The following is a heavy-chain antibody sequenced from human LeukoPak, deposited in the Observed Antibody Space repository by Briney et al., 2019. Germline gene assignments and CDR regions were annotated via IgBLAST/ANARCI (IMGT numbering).Heavy chain of an antibody. CDR1: GGSISSYY. CDR2: IYYSGST. J-gene: IGHJ3*02. Sequence: PSETLSLTCTVSGGSISSYYWSWIRQPPGKGLEWIGYIYYSGSTNYNPSLKSRVTISVDTSKNQFSLKLSSVTAADTAVYYCARVPIVGATAAFDIWGQGTMVTVSS. CDR3: ARVPIVGATAAFDI. D-gene: IGHD1-26*01. V-gene: IGHV4-59*01.